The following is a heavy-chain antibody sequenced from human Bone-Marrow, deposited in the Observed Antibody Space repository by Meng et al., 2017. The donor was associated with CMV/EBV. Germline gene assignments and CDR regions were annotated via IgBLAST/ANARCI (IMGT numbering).Heavy chain of an antibody. CDR1: GFTFSDYY. D-gene: IGHD2-2*01. V-gene: IGHV3-11*01. Sequence: GESLKISCAASGFTFSDYYMSWIRQAPGKGLEWVSYISSSGSTIYYADSVKGRFTISRDNAKNSLYLQMNSLRAEDTAVYYCARDAGYCSSTSRSCAHYGMDVWGQGTPVTVAS. J-gene: IGHJ6*02. CDR2: ISSSGSTI. CDR3: ARDAGYCSSTSRSCAHYGMDV.